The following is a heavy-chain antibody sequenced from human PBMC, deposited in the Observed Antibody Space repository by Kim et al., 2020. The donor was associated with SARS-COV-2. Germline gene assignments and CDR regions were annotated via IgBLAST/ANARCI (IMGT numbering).Heavy chain of an antibody. J-gene: IGHJ4*02. CDR1: GFTFSSYG. CDR2: ISYDGSNK. CDR3: AKGDYYGSGSYYDKEEFDY. V-gene: IGHV3-30*18. D-gene: IGHD3-10*01. Sequence: GGSLRLSCAASGFTFSSYGMHWVRQAPGKGLEWVAVISYDGSNKYYADSVKGRFTISRDNSKNTLYLQMNSLRAEDTAVYYCAKGDYYGSGSYYDKEEFDYWGQGTLVTVSS.